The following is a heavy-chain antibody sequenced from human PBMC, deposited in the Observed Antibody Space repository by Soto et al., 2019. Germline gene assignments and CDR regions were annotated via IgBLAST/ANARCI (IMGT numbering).Heavy chain of an antibody. CDR1: GYSFTSYA. CDR2: INAGNGNT. CDR3: ARDVAAADY. V-gene: IGHV1-3*05. J-gene: IGHJ4*02. Sequence: QVQLVQSGAEEKKPGASVKVSCKASGYSFTSYAMHWVRQAPGQRLEWMGWINAGNGNTKYSQKFQGRVTITRDTSASTAYMEMSSMRSGYTAVYYCARDVAAADYWGQGTLVTVSS. D-gene: IGHD6-13*01.